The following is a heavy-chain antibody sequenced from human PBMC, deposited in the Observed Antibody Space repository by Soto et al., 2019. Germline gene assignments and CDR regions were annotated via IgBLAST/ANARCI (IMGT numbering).Heavy chain of an antibody. J-gene: IGHJ6*02. CDR3: ARGGGELRYFDWFPTQGYYYYGMDV. CDR1: GYTFTGYY. D-gene: IGHD3-9*01. Sequence: GASVKVSCKASGYTFTGYYMHWVRQAPGQGLEWMGWINPNSGGTNYAQKFQGRVTMTRDTSISTAYMELSRLRSDDTAVYYCARGGGELRYFDWFPTQGYYYYGMDVWGQGTTVTV. V-gene: IGHV1-2*02. CDR2: INPNSGGT.